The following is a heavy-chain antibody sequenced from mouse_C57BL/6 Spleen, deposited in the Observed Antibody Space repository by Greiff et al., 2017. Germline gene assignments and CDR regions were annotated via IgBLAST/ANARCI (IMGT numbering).Heavy chain of an antibody. V-gene: IGHV5-12*01. D-gene: IGHD2-10*01. CDR1: GFTFSDYY. CDR3: ARQEAYRDYAMDY. CDR2: ISNGGGST. Sequence: EVQLVESGGGLVQPGGSLKLSCAASGFTFSDYYMYWVRQTPEKRLEWVAYISNGGGSTYYPDTGKGRFTISRDNAKNTLYLQMSRLKSEDTARYYCARQEAYRDYAMDYWGQGTSVTVSS. J-gene: IGHJ4*01.